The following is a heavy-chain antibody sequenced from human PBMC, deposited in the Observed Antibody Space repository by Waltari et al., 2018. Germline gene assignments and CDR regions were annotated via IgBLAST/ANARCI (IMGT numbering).Heavy chain of an antibody. J-gene: IGHJ3*02. CDR1: GFIATDVW. V-gene: IGHV3-15*05. CDR3: AADSTTTYPHVDAYDI. Sequence: EMQLVESGGGLVKPGGSLRISCAASGFIATDVWMSWVSQAPGTRLEWVALIKSNADDATTDYGAPVEGRFTISRDESQNTLFLLMNSLKSEDTAVYYCAADSTTTYPHVDAYDIWGQGTRVTVSS. D-gene: IGHD1-1*01. CDR2: IKSNADDATT.